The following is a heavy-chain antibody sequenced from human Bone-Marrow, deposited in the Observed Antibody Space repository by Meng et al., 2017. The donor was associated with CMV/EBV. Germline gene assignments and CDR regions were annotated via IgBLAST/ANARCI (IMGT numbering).Heavy chain of an antibody. CDR3: ARGTETLWRTRGAFDI. V-gene: IGHV3-30*04. CDR1: GFTFSSYA. Sequence: GGPLRLSCAASGFTFSSYAMHWVRQAPGKGLEWVAVISYDGSNKYYADSVKGRFTISRDNSKNTLYLQMNSLRAEDTAVYYCARGTETLWRTRGAFDIWGQGPRVTGSS. J-gene: IGHJ3*02. D-gene: IGHD3-10*01. CDR2: ISYDGSNK.